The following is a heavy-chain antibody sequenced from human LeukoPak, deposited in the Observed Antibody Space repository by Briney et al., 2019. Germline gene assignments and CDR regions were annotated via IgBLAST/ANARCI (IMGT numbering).Heavy chain of an antibody. V-gene: IGHV4-38-2*02. D-gene: IGHD1-26*01. CDR1: GGSISSGYY. CDR2: IYHSGST. Sequence: SETLSLTCTVSGGSISSGYYWGWIRQPPGKGLEWIGSIYHSGSTYYNPSLKSRVTISVDTSKNQFSLKLSSVTAADTAVYYCAREAGQWERLYYFGYWGQGTLVTVSS. J-gene: IGHJ4*02. CDR3: AREAGQWERLYYFGY.